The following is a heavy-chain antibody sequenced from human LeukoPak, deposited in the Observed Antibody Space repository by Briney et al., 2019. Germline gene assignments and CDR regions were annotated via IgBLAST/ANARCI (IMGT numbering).Heavy chain of an antibody. V-gene: IGHV4-59*12. CDR2: IYYTGST. Sequence: PSETLSLTCTVSGGSIDSYYWSWVRQFPGKGLEWMGYIYYTGSTNYNPSLESRVTISVDTSKNQFSLKLSSVTAADTAVYYCARGLVQWFGAYHRQYYFDYWGQGTLVTVSS. CDR3: ARGLVQWFGAYHRQYYFDY. CDR1: GGSIDSYY. D-gene: IGHD3-10*01. J-gene: IGHJ4*02.